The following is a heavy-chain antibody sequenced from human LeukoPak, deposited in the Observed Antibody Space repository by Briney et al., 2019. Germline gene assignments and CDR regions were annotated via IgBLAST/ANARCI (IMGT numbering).Heavy chain of an antibody. CDR2: IYSNGDK. Sequence: ESGPTLVKPTQTLTLPCTFSGFSLSTSVVGVGWIRQPPGKALDGLALIYSNGDKRSSPSLKSRLTITKYTSKNQVVLTMTNMEPVDTATYYYAHSTPRYFDYWGQGTLVTVSS. CDR3: AHSTPRYFDY. V-gene: IGHV2-5*01. CDR1: GFSLSTSVVG. J-gene: IGHJ4*02.